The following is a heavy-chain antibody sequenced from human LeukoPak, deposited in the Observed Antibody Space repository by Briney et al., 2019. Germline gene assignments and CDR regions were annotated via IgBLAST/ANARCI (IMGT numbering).Heavy chain of an antibody. CDR1: GYIFTGYY. D-gene: IGHD5-12*01. V-gene: IGHV1-2*02. CDR2: INPNSGGT. Sequence: ASVKVSCKASGYIFTGYYMHWVRQAPGQGLEWMGWINPNSGGTNYAQKFQGRVTMTRDTSISTAYMELSRLRSDDTAVYYCARLGYDVDYYFDYWGQGTLVTVSS. J-gene: IGHJ4*02. CDR3: ARLGYDVDYYFDY.